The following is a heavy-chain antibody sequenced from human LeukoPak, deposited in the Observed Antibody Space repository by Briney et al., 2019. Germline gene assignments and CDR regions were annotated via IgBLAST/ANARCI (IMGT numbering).Heavy chain of an antibody. V-gene: IGHV3-11*06. D-gene: IGHD1-1*01. J-gene: IGHJ4*02. CDR2: INGRGTYI. Sequence: GGSLRLSCAASGFTFSDYFMSWVRQAPGKGLEWLSYINGRGTYIDYAESLKGRVTISRDNAQNSLYLQMNSLRVEDTAMYYCARSGREATEIDYWGQGTLVTVSS. CDR1: GFTFSDYF. CDR3: ARSGREATEIDY.